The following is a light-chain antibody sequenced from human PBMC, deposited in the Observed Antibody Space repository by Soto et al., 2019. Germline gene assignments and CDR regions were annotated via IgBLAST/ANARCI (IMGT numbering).Light chain of an antibody. Sequence: EIVMTQSPATLSVSPGERATLSCRASQSVSSNLVWYQHKPGQAPRLLIYGASTRATGIPARFSGSGSGTEFTLTISSLQSEDFAVYYFQQYLSWLTFGGGTKVEIK. V-gene: IGKV3-15*01. CDR1: QSVSSN. CDR2: GAS. CDR3: QQYLSWLT. J-gene: IGKJ4*01.